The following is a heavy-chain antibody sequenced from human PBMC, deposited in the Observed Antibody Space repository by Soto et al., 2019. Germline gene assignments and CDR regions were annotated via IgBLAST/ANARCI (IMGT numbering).Heavy chain of an antibody. CDR2: IIPVFGTA. J-gene: IGHJ6*02. V-gene: IGHV1-69*12. D-gene: IGHD4-17*01. CDR1: GGSLSNYG. CDR3: ARGDATKIVVTTYYSMDV. Sequence: QVQLVQSGAEVKKPGSSVKVSCKASGGSLSNYGISWVRQAPGQGLEWMGGIIPVFGTANYAQKFQGRVTITADESTSIVYMDVTSLRSEDTAAYYCARGDATKIVVTTYYSMDVWGQGTTVTVSS.